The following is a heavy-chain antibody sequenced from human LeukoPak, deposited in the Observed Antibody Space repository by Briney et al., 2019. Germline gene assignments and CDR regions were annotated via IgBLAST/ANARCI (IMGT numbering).Heavy chain of an antibody. D-gene: IGHD3-22*01. J-gene: IGHJ3*02. Sequence: SETLSVTCTDSGGSISSGDYYWSWIRQPPGKGLEWIGYIYYSGSTYYNPSLKSRVTISVHTSKNQFSLKLSSVTAADTAVYYCAREPGYYYDSSGETDAFDIWGQGTMVTVSS. V-gene: IGHV4-30-4*08. CDR1: GGSISSGDYY. CDR3: AREPGYYYDSSGETDAFDI. CDR2: IYYSGST.